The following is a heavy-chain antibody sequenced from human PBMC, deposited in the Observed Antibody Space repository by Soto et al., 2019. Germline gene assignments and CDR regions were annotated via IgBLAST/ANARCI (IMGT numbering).Heavy chain of an antibody. CDR2: IYFTGST. CDR1: DGYLSSGYYY. J-gene: IGHJ5*02. Sequence: SETQSLTCTFADGYLSSGYYYWPWNSPPPGKGLEWIGYIYFTGSTNYSPSLKGRVTISVDTSKNQFSLKLTSVTAADTAMYYCARLEYYDYLWGNIRFAGYYRNLWGQGTLVTVAA. V-gene: IGHV4-61*01. CDR3: ARLEYYDYLWGNIRFAGYYRNL. D-gene: IGHD3-16*01.